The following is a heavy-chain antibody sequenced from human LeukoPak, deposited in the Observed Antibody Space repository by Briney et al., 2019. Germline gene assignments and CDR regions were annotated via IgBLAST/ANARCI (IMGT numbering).Heavy chain of an antibody. Sequence: SETLSLTCTVSGGSISSSSYYWGWIRQPPGKGLEWIGSIYYSGSTYYNPSLKSRVTISVDTSKNQFSLKLSSVTAADTAVYYCARRKKQQLVSNWFDPWGQGTLVTVSS. CDR3: ARRKKQQLVSNWFDP. J-gene: IGHJ5*02. V-gene: IGHV4-39*01. CDR2: IYYSGST. D-gene: IGHD6-13*01. CDR1: GGSISSSSYY.